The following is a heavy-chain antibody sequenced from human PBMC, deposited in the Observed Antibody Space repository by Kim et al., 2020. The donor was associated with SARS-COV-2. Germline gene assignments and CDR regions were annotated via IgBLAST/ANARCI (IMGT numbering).Heavy chain of an antibody. D-gene: IGHD4-4*01. Sequence: ASVKVSCKASGYTFTSYAMHWVRQAPGQRLEWMGWINAGNGNTKYSQKFQGRVTITRDTSASTAYMELSSLRSEDTAVYYCGGAQSHYYGMDVWGQGTTVTVSS. V-gene: IGHV1-3*01. CDR2: INAGNGNT. CDR3: GGAQSHYYGMDV. CDR1: GYTFTSYA. J-gene: IGHJ6*02.